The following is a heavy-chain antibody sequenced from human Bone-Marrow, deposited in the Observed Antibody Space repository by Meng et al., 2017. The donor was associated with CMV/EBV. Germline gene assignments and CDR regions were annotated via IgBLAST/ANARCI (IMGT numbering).Heavy chain of an antibody. V-gene: IGHV1-69*04. CDR1: GGTFSSYA. CDR2: IIPILGIA. D-gene: IGHD3-16*01. J-gene: IGHJ4*02. Sequence: SVKVSCKASGGTFSSYAISWVRQAPGQGLEWMGRIIPILGIANYAQKFQGRVTITADKSTSTAYMELSSLRSEDTAVYYCAKDQSTFYAYFDYWGQGALVTVSS. CDR3: AKDQSTFYAYFDY.